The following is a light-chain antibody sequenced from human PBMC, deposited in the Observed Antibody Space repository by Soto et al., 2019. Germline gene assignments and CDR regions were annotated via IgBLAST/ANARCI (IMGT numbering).Light chain of an antibody. J-gene: IGKJ4*01. CDR1: QRMSGW. V-gene: IGKV1-5*01. CDR2: DAS. CDR3: QKYNSAPLT. Sequence: DIQMTQSPSTLSASVGDTVTITCRASQRMSGWLAWHQQKPGKAPKLLIYDASTLESGVPSRFSGSASGTDFTLTISSLQPEDVATYYCQKYNSAPLTFGGGTKVDIK.